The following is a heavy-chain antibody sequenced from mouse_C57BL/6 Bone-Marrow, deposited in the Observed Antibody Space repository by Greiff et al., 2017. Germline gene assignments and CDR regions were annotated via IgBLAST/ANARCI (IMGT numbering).Heavy chain of an antibody. J-gene: IGHJ1*03. D-gene: IGHD2-2*01. CDR3: LGFADWYFDV. CDR2: IRPNSGST. Sequence: QVQLQQPGAELVKPGASVKLSCKASGYTFTSYWMHWVKQRPGQGLEWIGMIRPNSGSTNYNEKVKSKATLTVDKSSSTAYMQLSSLTSEDSAVYYCLGFADWYFDVWGTGTTVTVSS. V-gene: IGHV1-64*01. CDR1: GYTFTSYW.